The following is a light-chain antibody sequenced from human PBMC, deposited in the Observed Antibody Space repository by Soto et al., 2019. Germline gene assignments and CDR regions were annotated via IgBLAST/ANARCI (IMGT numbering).Light chain of an antibody. J-gene: IGKJ3*01. CDR2: DAS. V-gene: IGKV1-27*01. CDR1: QGISKF. Sequence: DIQMTQSPPSLSASVGDRVTLTCRASQGISKFLVWYQQKPGKVPRRLIYDASTLHSGVPSRFSGSGSGTDFNLTISSLQPEDVANYYCLKYDSAPFTFGPGTKVHI. CDR3: LKYDSAPFT.